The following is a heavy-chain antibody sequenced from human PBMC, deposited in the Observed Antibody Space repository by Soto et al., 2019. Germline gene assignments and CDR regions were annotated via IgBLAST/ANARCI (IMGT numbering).Heavy chain of an antibody. J-gene: IGHJ4*02. V-gene: IGHV3-7*01. CDR3: ARIVGYDSLTMVFDS. D-gene: IGHD3-3*01. CDR2: IKQDGSEK. Sequence: PGGSLRLSCADSGFTFTSYWMSWVRQAPGKGLEWVANIKQDGSEKYYVDSVKGRFTISRDNAKTSVYLQMNSLRAEDTAVYYCARIVGYDSLTMVFDSWGQGTLVTVSS. CDR1: GFTFTSYW.